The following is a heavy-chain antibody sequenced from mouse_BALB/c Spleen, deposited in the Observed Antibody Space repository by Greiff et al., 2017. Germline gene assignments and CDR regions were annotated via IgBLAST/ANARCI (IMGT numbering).Heavy chain of an antibody. V-gene: IGHV5-6-3*01. J-gene: IGHJ4*01. CDR1: GFTFSSYG. Sequence: EVKLVESGGGLVQPGGSLKLSCAASGFTFSSYGMSWVRQTPDKRLELVATINSNGGSTYYPASVKGRFTISRDNAKNTLYLQMSSLKSEDTAMYYCARGGYRYDVFYAMDYWGQGTSVTVSS. D-gene: IGHD2-14*01. CDR2: INSNGGST. CDR3: ARGGYRYDVFYAMDY.